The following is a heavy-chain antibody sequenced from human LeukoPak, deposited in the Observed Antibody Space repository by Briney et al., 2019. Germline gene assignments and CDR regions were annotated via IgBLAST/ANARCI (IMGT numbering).Heavy chain of an antibody. Sequence: AAVRVSCMASGYTFTSYYMHWVRQAPGQGLEWMAIINPSGGSTSYAQKFQGRVTVTRDTSTSTVYMELSSLRSEDTAVYYCARTLTTGPYYYYYGMDVWGQGTTVPVSS. D-gene: IGHD4-11*01. CDR1: GYTFTSYY. CDR3: ARTLTTGPYYYYYGMDV. J-gene: IGHJ6*02. V-gene: IGHV1-46*01. CDR2: INPSGGST.